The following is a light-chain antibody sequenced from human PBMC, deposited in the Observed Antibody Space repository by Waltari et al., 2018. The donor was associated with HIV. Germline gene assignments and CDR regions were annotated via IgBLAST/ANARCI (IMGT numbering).Light chain of an antibody. J-gene: IGLJ2*01. CDR3: SSYAPTNNFYVL. CDR1: SSDIGGYNY. Sequence: QSALTQPPSASGSPGQSVTIPCTGTSSDIGGYNYVPLYQQHPGKAPKLIMTSVTKRPSGVPDRFSGSKSGNTASLTVSGLQAEDEAHYYCSSYAPTNNFYVLFGGGTALTVL. CDR2: SVT. V-gene: IGLV2-8*01.